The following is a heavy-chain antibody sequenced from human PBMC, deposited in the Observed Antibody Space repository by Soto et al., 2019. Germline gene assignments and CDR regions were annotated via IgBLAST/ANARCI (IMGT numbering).Heavy chain of an antibody. CDR1: GFTFSSYA. J-gene: IGHJ4*02. CDR2: ISYDGSNK. D-gene: IGHD3-22*01. Sequence: QVQLVESGGGVVQPGRSLRLSCAASGFTFSSYAMHWVRQAPGKGLEWVAVISYDGSNKYYADSVKGRITISRDNSKNTLYLQMNSLRAEDTAVYYCARAQFDDSSGYYFDYWGQGTLVTVSS. CDR3: ARAQFDDSSGYYFDY. V-gene: IGHV3-30-3*01.